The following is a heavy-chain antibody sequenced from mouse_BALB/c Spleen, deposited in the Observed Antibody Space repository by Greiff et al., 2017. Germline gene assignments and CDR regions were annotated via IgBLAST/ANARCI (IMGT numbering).Heavy chain of an antibody. J-gene: IGHJ1*01. CDR2: ISSGGSYT. D-gene: IGHD1-1*01. Sequence: EVKLVESGGGLVKPGGSLKLSCAASGFTFSSYTMSWVRQTPEKRLEWVATISSGGSYTYYPDSVKGRFTISRDNAKNTLYLQMSSLKSEDTAMYYCTRGGGYGSSYWYFDVWGAGTTVTVSS. V-gene: IGHV5-6-4*01. CDR3: TRGGGYGSSYWYFDV. CDR1: GFTFSSYT.